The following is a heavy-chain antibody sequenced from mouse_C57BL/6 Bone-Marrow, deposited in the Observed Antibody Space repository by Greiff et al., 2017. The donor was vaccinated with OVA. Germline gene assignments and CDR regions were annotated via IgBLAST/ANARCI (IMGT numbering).Heavy chain of an antibody. J-gene: IGHJ4*01. D-gene: IGHD2-3*01. CDR3: TRWDGYYYYAMDY. CDR1: GYTFTSYW. CDR2: IYPGNSDT. V-gene: IGHV1-5*01. Sequence: EVQLQQSGTVLARPGASVKMSCKTSGYTFTSYWMHWVKQRPGQGLEWIGAIYPGNSDTSDNQKFKGKAKLTAVTSASTAYMELSSLTNEDSAVYYCTRWDGYYYYAMDYWGQGTSVTVSS.